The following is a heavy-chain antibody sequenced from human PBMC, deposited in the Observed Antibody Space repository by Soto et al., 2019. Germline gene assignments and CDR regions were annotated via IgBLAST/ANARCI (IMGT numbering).Heavy chain of an antibody. V-gene: IGHV3-30-3*01. CDR2: ISYDGSNK. J-gene: IGHJ4*02. CDR1: GFTFSSYA. Sequence: GGSLRLSCAASGFTFSSYAMHWVRQAPGKGLEWVAVISYDGSNKYYADSVKGRFTISRDNSKNTLYLQMNSLRAEDTAVYYCARVQWGDGYHFDYWGQGTLVTVSS. CDR3: ARVQWGDGYHFDY. D-gene: IGHD5-12*01.